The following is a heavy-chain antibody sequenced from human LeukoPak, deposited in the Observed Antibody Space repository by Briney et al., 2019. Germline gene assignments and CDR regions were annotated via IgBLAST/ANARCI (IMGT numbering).Heavy chain of an antibody. CDR2: LRPDGSDK. V-gene: IGHV3-7*01. Sequence: GGSLRLSCAASGFTFSGYWMTWVRQAPGKGLEWVANLRPDGSDKYYADSVKGRFTISRDSAKNSLYLQMNGLRADDTAIYYCARDAYDDASGSWGQGTLVTVSS. CDR3: ARDAYDDASGS. D-gene: IGHD3-3*01. CDR1: GFTFSGYW. J-gene: IGHJ5*02.